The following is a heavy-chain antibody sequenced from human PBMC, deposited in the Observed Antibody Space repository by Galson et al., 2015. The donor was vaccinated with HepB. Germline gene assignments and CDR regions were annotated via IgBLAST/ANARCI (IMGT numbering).Heavy chain of an antibody. CDR2: ISYDGSNK. CDR1: GFTFSSYA. Sequence: SLRLSCAASGFTFSSYAMHWVRQAPGKGLEWVAVISYDGSNKYYADSVKGRFTISRDNSKNTLYLQMNSLRAEDTAVYYCARDFGFAELELRGLVDYWGQGTLVTVSS. J-gene: IGHJ4*02. D-gene: IGHD1-7*01. V-gene: IGHV3-30-3*01. CDR3: ARDFGFAELELRGLVDY.